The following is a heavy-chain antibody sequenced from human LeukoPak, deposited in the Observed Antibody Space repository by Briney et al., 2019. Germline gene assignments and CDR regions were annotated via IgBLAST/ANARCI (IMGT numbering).Heavy chain of an antibody. J-gene: IGHJ1*01. D-gene: IGHD6-13*01. V-gene: IGHV3-21*01. CDR2: ISGSSSYI. CDR3: ARDWPTIAAAGTIPEYFQH. CDR1: GFTFSLYT. Sequence: GGSLRLSCAASGFTFSLYTMNWVPQAPGKGLEWVSCISGSSSYIHYADSVKGRFTFSRDNAKNSPYLQMNSLRAEDTAVYYCARDWPTIAAAGTIPEYFQHWGQGTLVTVSS.